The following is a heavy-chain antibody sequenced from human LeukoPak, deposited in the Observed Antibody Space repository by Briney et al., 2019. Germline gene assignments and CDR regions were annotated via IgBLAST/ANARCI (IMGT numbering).Heavy chain of an antibody. D-gene: IGHD3-3*01. V-gene: IGHV4-59*01. CDR2: IYYSGST. Sequence: SETLSLTCTVSGGSISSYYWSWIRQPPGKGLEWIGYIYYSGSTNYNPSLKSRVTISVDTSKNQFSLKLSSVTAADTAVYYCARESGCPPSIFSDWGQGTLVTVSS. CDR1: GGSISSYY. CDR3: ARESGCPPSIFSD. J-gene: IGHJ4*02.